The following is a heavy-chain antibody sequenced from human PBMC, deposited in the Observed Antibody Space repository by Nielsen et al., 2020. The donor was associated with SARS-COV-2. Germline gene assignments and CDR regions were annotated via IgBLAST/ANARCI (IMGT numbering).Heavy chain of an antibody. CDR1: GFTFSSNW. J-gene: IGHJ4*02. Sequence: GGSLRLSCAASGFTFSSNWMHWVRQAPGKGLLWVSRINSDGSYKTYADSVRGRFTISRDNAKKTLYLQMNSLRAEDTAVYYCARGLTGYYIIDNWGQGTLVTVSS. V-gene: IGHV3-74*03. D-gene: IGHD3-9*01. CDR2: INSDGSYK. CDR3: ARGLTGYYIIDN.